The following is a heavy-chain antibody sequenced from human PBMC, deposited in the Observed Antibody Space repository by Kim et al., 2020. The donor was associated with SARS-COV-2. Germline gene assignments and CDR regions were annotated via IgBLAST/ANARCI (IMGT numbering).Heavy chain of an antibody. D-gene: IGHD3-3*01. V-gene: IGHV5-51*01. J-gene: IGHJ6*02. CDR2: IYPGDSDT. Sequence: GESLKISCKGSGYSFTSYWIGWVRQMPGKGLEWMGIIYPGDSDTRYSPSFQGQVTISADKSISTAYLQWSSLKASDTAMYYCATSSSYYDFWSGYQYYYYGMDVWGQGTTVTVSS. CDR3: ATSSSYYDFWSGYQYYYYGMDV. CDR1: GYSFTSYW.